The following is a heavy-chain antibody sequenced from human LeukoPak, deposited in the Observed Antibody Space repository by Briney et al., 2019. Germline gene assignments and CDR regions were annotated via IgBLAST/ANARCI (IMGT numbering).Heavy chain of an antibody. V-gene: IGHV3-48*01. CDR3: AVSTKSSGWYGAFDI. J-gene: IGHJ3*02. CDR2: ISSSSSTR. D-gene: IGHD6-19*01. CDR1: GFTFSSYS. Sequence: GGSLRLSCAASGFTFSSYSMNWVRQGPGKGMEWVSYISSSSSTRYYADSVKGRFTISRDNAKNSLYLQMTSLRAEDTAVYYCAVSTKSSGWYGAFDIWGQGTMVTVSS.